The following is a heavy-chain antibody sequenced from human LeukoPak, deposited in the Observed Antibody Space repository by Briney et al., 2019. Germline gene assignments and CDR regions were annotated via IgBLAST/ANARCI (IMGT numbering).Heavy chain of an antibody. CDR1: GGSISSYY. D-gene: IGHD6-6*01. Sequence: SETLSLTCTVSGGSISSYYWSWIRQPAGKGLEWIGRIYTSGSTNYNLSLKSRVTMSVDTSKNQFSLKLSSVTAADTAVYYCARGGIAARENAFDIWGQGTMVTVSS. J-gene: IGHJ3*02. V-gene: IGHV4-4*07. CDR3: ARGGIAARENAFDI. CDR2: IYTSGST.